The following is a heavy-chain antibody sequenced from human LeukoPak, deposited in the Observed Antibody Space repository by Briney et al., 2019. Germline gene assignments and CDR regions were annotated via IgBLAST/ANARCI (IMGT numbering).Heavy chain of an antibody. J-gene: IGHJ3*02. D-gene: IGHD4-11*01. Sequence: PSETLSLTCTVSGGSISRGGYYWSWIRQHPGKGLEWIGYICYSGSTYYHPSLKSRVTISVDTSKHQFSLKLSSVTASDTAVYYCARDNRGHRNPYSSQAFDIWGQGTMGTVSS. V-gene: IGHV4-31*03. CDR2: ICYSGST. CDR1: GGSISRGGYY. CDR3: ARDNRGHRNPYSSQAFDI.